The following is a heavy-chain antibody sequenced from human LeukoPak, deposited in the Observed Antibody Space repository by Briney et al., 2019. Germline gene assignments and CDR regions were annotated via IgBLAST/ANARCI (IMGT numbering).Heavy chain of an antibody. V-gene: IGHV4-59*01. Sequence: PSETLSLTCTVSGGSISSYYWSWIRQPPGKGLEWIGYIYYNGNTNYNPSLKSRVSISIDTSKNQFSLQLSSETAADTAVYYCARDRDSSGLRDFDLWGRGTLVTVSA. CDR1: GGSISSYY. D-gene: IGHD3-22*01. J-gene: IGHJ2*01. CDR3: ARDRDSSGLRDFDL. CDR2: IYYNGNT.